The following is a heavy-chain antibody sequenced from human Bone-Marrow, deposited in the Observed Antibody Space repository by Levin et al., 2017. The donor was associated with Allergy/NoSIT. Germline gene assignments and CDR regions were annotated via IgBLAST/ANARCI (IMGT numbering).Heavy chain of an antibody. D-gene: IGHD6-13*01. CDR2: IKQDGSEK. CDR3: AREYSSSWGPPNFDY. CDR1: GFTFSSYW. J-gene: IGHJ4*02. Sequence: PGGSLRLSCAASGFTFSSYWMSWVRQAPGKGLEWVANIKQDGSEKYYVDSVKGRFTISRDNAKNSLYLQMNSLRAEDTAVYYCAREYSSSWGPPNFDYWGQGTLVTVSS. V-gene: IGHV3-7*01.